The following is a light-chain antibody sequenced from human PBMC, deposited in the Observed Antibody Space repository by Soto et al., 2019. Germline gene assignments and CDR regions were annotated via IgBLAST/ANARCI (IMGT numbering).Light chain of an antibody. J-gene: IGLJ3*02. CDR3: YSAADNDWV. CDR2: KDS. CDR1: VLAKKI. V-gene: IGLV3-27*01. Sequence: SYELTQPSSVSVSPGQTARITCSGDVLAKKICSVVPAEARPGPCLVIYKDSERPSGIPERFSGSSSGTTVTLTISGAQVEDEADYYCYSAADNDWVFGGGTKVTVL.